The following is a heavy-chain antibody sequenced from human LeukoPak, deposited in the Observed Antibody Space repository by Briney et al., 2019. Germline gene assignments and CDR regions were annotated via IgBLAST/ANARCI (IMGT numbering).Heavy chain of an antibody. CDR1: GGSISSGDYY. Sequence: SQTLSLTCTVSGGSISSGDYYWNWIRQPPGKGLEWIGYIYYSGSTYYNPSLKSRVTISLDTSKTQFSLRLSSVAAADTAVYYCSRGLRGRSGYYFDSWGQGTLVTVSS. CDR2: IYYSGST. CDR3: SRGLRGRSGYYFDS. V-gene: IGHV4-30-4*01. J-gene: IGHJ4*02.